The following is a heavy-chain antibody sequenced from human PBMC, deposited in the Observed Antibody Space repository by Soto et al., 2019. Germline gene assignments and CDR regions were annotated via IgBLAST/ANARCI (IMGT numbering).Heavy chain of an antibody. Sequence: QVQLQESGPGLVKPSETLSLTCTVSGASISGYHWSWIRQPPGKGLEWIGYIYYTGSTNYNPSLKSRVTMSVDTSTNQFSLKLNSVTAADTAVYYCARGFTIGWYTYYFDLWGQGPLVTVSS. V-gene: IGHV4-59*08. CDR3: ARGFTIGWYTYYFDL. J-gene: IGHJ4*02. CDR1: GASISGYH. CDR2: IYYTGST. D-gene: IGHD6-19*01.